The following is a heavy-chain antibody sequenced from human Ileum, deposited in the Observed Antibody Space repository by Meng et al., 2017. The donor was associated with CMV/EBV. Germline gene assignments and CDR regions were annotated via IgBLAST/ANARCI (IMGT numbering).Heavy chain of an antibody. Sequence: GGSLRLSCAASGFTFSSFAMTWVRQAPGKGLEWVSAISSNGVGTYYGDSVKGRFTISRDNSKSTLYLQLNSLRVEDTAVYYCAKTPTPWVDWGQGTTVTVSS. CDR2: ISSNGVGT. CDR1: GFTFSSFA. D-gene: IGHD4-23*01. J-gene: IGHJ6*02. CDR3: AKTPTPWVD. V-gene: IGHV3-23*01.